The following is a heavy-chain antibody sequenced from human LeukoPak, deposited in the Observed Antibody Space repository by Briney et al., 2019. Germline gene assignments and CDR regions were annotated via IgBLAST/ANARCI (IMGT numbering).Heavy chain of an antibody. CDR3: ARDPRYSPGVGYFDY. J-gene: IGHJ4*02. CDR2: IIPIFGTA. D-gene: IGHD6-13*01. V-gene: IGHV1-69*06. CDR1: GGTFSSYA. Sequence: ASVKVSCKASGGTFSSYAISWVRQAPGQGLEWTGGIIPIFGTANYAQKFQGRVTITADKSTSTAYMELSSLRSEDTAVYYCARDPRYSPGVGYFDYWGQGTLVTVSS.